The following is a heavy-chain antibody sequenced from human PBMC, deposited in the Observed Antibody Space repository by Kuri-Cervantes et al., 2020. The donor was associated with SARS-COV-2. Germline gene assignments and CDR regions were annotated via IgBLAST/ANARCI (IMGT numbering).Heavy chain of an antibody. V-gene: IGHV4-39*07. J-gene: IGHJ4*02. CDR2: IYYSGST. Sequence: SETLSLTGTFSGGSISISSYYWGWIRQPPGKGLEWIGSIYYSGSTYYNPSLKSRVTITVDTSKNQFSLKLSSVTAADTAVYYCARGYLNLYISSSLFCVYWGQGSLVTVSS. CDR1: GGSISISSYY. D-gene: IGHD6-13*01. CDR3: ARGYLNLYISSSLFCVY.